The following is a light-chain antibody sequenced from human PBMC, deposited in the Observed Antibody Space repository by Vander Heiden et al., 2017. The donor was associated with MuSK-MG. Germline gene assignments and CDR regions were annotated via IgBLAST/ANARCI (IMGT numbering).Light chain of an antibody. CDR2: DDS. CDR3: QVWDTSSVSEV. J-gene: IGLJ3*02. CDR1: NLGSKS. V-gene: IGLV3-21*02. Sequence: SYVLTQPPSVSVAPGQTARISCTGNNLGSKSVHWYQQKAGQAPVLVVYDDSGRPSGIPERFSGSKSENTATLTINRVEAGDEADYYCQVWDTSSVSEVFGGGTKVTVL.